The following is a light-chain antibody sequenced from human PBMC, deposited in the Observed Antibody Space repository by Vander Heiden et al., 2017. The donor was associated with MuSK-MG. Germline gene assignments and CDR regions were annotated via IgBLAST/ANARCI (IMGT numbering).Light chain of an antibody. CDR3: QQDNSYPYT. Sequence: DIQMTQSPSTLSASVGDRVTITCRASQSISSWLAWYQQRPGKAPNLLIYKASSLRSGVPSRFSGSGSGTEFTLTISSLQPDDFATYYCQQDNSYPYTFGQGTKLEIK. CDR1: QSISSW. J-gene: IGKJ2*01. V-gene: IGKV1-5*03. CDR2: KAS.